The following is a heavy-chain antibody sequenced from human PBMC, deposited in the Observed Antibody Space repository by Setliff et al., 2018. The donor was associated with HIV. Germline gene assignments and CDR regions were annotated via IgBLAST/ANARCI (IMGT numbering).Heavy chain of an antibody. V-gene: IGHV4-4*07. Sequence: PSETLSLTCTVSGGSINTYYWSWIRQPAGKGLEWIGRFYTSGGAYYNPSLKSRLTISVDTSKNQLSLKLSSVTAADTAVYYCARFHQRGYSYGYTDYWGQGTLVT. CDR2: FYTSGGA. J-gene: IGHJ4*02. CDR1: GGSINTYY. D-gene: IGHD5-18*01. CDR3: ARFHQRGYSYGYTDY.